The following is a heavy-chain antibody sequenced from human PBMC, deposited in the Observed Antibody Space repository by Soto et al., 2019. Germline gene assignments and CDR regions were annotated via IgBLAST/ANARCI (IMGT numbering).Heavy chain of an antibody. V-gene: IGHV1-8*01. J-gene: IGHJ6*03. CDR2: MNPNSGNT. CDR1: GYTFTSYD. Sequence: ASVKVSCKASGYTFTSYDINWVRQATGQGLEWMGWMNPNSGNTGYAQKFQGRVTMTRNTSISTAYMELSSLRSEDTAVYYCARTAFDCSGGSCQYYYYYYMDVWGKGTTVTVSS. D-gene: IGHD2-15*01. CDR3: ARTAFDCSGGSCQYYYYYYMDV.